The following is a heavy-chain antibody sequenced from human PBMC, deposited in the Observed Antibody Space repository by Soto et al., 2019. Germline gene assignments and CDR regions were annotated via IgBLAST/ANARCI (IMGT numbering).Heavy chain of an antibody. CDR2: IIPIFGTA. V-gene: IGHV1-69*13. CDR1: GGTFSSYA. CDR3: AREIAAAGYYFDY. J-gene: IGHJ4*02. Sequence: SGKVSCKASGGTFSSYAISWVRQAPGQGLEWMGGIIPIFGTANYAQKFQGRVTITADESTSTAYMELSSLRSEDTAVYYCAREIAAAGYYFDYWGQGTLVTVSS. D-gene: IGHD6-13*01.